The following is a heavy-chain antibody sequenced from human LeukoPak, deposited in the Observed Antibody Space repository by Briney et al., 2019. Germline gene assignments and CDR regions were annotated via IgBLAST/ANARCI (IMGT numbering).Heavy chain of an antibody. V-gene: IGHV3-21*04. CDR2: ISSSSRYI. Sequence: GGSLRLSCAASGFTFSSYSMNWVRQAPGKGLEWVSSISSSSRYIYYADSVKGRFTISRDNSKNTLYLQMNSLRAEDTAVYYCAKDRYDFWSGSNPTGFDPWGQGTLVTVSS. CDR3: AKDRYDFWSGSNPTGFDP. D-gene: IGHD3-3*01. CDR1: GFTFSSYS. J-gene: IGHJ5*02.